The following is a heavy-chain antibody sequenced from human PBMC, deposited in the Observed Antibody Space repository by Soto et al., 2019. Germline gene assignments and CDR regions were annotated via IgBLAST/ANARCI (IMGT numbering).Heavy chain of an antibody. CDR2: IYYSGST. J-gene: IGHJ4*02. CDR1: GGSISSYY. V-gene: IGHV4-59*08. D-gene: IGHD3-10*01. CDR3: ARQSVGPYGSGSYFDY. Sequence: QVQLQESGPGLVKPSETLSLTCTVSGGSISSYYWSWIRQPPGKGLEWIGYIYYSGSTNYNPSLKSRVTISVATSKNQCSLKLSSVTAADTAVYYCARQSVGPYGSGSYFDYWGQGTLVTVSS.